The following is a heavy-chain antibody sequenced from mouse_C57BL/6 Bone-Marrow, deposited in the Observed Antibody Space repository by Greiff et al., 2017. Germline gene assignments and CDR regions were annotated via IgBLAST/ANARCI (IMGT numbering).Heavy chain of an antibody. V-gene: IGHV3-6*01. CDR1: GYSITSGYY. Sequence: EVQLQESGPGLVKPSQSLSLTCSVTGYSITSGYYWNWIRQFPGNKLEWMGYISYDGSNNYNPSLKNRISITRDTSKNQFFLKLNSVTTEDTATYYCARKDYGSSPRIAYWGQGTLVTVSA. CDR2: ISYDGSN. J-gene: IGHJ3*01. CDR3: ARKDYGSSPRIAY. D-gene: IGHD1-1*01.